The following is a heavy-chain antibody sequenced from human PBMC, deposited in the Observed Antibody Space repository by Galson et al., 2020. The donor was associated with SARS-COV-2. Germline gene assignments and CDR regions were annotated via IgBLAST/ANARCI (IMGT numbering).Heavy chain of an antibody. Sequence: GESLKISCAASGFTFSTYAMSWVRQAPGKGLEWVSGISDSGFITYYADSVKGRFTMSRDNSMNTLYLQMNSLRAEDTAVYYCAKPYYDSIRGFFDYWGQGTLVTVSS. D-gene: IGHD3-22*01. J-gene: IGHJ4*02. CDR2: ISDSGFIT. V-gene: IGHV3-23*01. CDR3: AKPYYDSIRGFFDY. CDR1: GFTFSTYA.